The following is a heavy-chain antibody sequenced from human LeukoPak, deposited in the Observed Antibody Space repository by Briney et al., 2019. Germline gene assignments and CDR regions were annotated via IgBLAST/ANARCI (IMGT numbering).Heavy chain of an antibody. J-gene: IGHJ6*03. Sequence: ASVKVSCKASGYTFTCYYMHWVRQAPGHGLEWMGWINPNSGGTNYAQKFQGRVTMTRDTSISTAYMELSRLRSDDSAVYYCAKDGYNMGSEYYYFFYYMDVWGEGTTVTVSS. CDR3: AKDGYNMGSEYYYFFYYMDV. CDR1: GYTFTCYY. CDR2: INPNSGGT. D-gene: IGHD5-24*01. V-gene: IGHV1-2*02.